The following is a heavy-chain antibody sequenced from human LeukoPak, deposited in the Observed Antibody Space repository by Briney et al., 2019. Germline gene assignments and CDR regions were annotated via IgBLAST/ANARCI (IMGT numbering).Heavy chain of an antibody. Sequence: ASVKVSCKASGYTFIGYYIHWVRQAPGQGLEWMGWINPNSGGTNYAQNFQGRVTMTRDTSISTAYMELSRLRSDDTAVYYCARTYYYGSGSYYRLGFDPWGQGTLVTVSS. D-gene: IGHD3-10*01. CDR3: ARTYYYGSGSYYRLGFDP. CDR1: GYTFIGYY. V-gene: IGHV1-2*02. CDR2: INPNSGGT. J-gene: IGHJ5*02.